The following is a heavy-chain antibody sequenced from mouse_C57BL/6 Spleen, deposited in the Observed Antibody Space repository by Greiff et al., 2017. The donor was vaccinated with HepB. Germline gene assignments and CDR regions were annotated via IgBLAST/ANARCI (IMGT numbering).Heavy chain of an antibody. D-gene: IGHD2-4*01. J-gene: IGHJ3*01. CDR1: GYTFTDYN. V-gene: IGHV1-22*01. CDR3: VRGYYYDHDGAWFAY. CDR2: INPNNGGT. Sequence: EVQLQQSGPELVKPGASVKMSCKASGYTFTDYNMHWVKQSHGKSLEWIGYINPNNGGTSYNQKFKGKATLTVNKSSSPAYMELRSLTSEDSAVDYCVRGYYYDHDGAWFAYWGQGTLVTVAA.